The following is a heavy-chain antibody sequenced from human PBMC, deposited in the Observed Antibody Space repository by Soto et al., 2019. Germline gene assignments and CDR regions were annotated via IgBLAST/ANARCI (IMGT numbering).Heavy chain of an antibody. D-gene: IGHD5-12*01. V-gene: IGHV3-33*01. CDR3: ARALFPDVDIYAMDV. CDR1: GFTFRDHA. J-gene: IGHJ6*02. Sequence: LRLSCAASGFTFRDHAMHWVRQAPGKGREWLAIIWNDGSNKFYAGSVQGRFTISRDNSKNTVYLQMNTLSAEDTAVYYCARALFPDVDIYAMDVWGQGTTVTVS. CDR2: IWNDGSNK.